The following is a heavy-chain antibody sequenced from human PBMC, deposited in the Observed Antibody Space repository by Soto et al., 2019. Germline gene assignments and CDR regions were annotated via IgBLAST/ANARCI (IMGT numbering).Heavy chain of an antibody. CDR1: GITFSGYA. V-gene: IGHV3-23*01. CDR3: AKGGCSGGSCYPLNY. D-gene: IGHD2-15*01. J-gene: IGHJ4*02. CDR2: ISGGGGSA. Sequence: GGSLRLSRAASGITFSGYAMSWVRQAPGKGLEWVSTISGGGGSAYYADSVKGRFIISRDNSKNTLYVQMKSLRVEDTAVYYCAKGGCSGGSCYPLNYWGQGTLVTVSS.